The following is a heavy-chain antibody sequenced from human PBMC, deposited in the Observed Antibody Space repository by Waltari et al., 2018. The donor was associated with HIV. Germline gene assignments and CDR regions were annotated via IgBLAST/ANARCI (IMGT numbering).Heavy chain of an antibody. V-gene: IGHV4-61*03. Sequence: QVQLQESGPGLVKPSETLSLTCTVSGASVSSSRYYWSWIRQPPGKGLEWIGYIYYSGSTNYNPSLKSRVIISVDTSKNHFSLKLSSVTAADTAVYYCARGLVVVPPWYFDHWGRGTLVTVSS. CDR1: GASVSSSRYY. CDR2: IYYSGST. CDR3: ARGLVVVPPWYFDH. D-gene: IGHD2-15*01. J-gene: IGHJ2*01.